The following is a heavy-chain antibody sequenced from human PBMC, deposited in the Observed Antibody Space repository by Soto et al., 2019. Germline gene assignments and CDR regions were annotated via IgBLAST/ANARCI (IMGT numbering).Heavy chain of an antibody. V-gene: IGHV4-31*03. J-gene: IGHJ5*02. CDR3: ARETKITMVRGVIIWFDP. D-gene: IGHD3-10*01. CDR2: IYHSGST. Sequence: SETLSLTCTVSGGSISSGGYYWSWIRQHPGKGLEWIGYIYHSGSTNYNPSLKSRVTISVDKSKNQFSLKLSSVTAADTAVYYCARETKITMVRGVIIWFDPWGQGTLVIVSS. CDR1: GGSISSGGYY.